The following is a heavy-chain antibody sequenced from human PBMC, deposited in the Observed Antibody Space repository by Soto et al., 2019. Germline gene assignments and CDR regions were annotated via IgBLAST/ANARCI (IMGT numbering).Heavy chain of an antibody. Sequence: PGGSLRLSCAASGFTFSSYSMNWVRQAPGKGLEWVSSISSSSSYIYYADSVKGRFTISRDNAKNSLYLQMNSLRAEDTAVYYCARDGFSCSSTSCYAVYYYYYYMDVWGKGTTVTVSS. CDR3: ARDGFSCSSTSCYAVYYYYYYMDV. CDR2: ISSSSSYI. V-gene: IGHV3-21*01. J-gene: IGHJ6*03. CDR1: GFTFSSYS. D-gene: IGHD2-2*01.